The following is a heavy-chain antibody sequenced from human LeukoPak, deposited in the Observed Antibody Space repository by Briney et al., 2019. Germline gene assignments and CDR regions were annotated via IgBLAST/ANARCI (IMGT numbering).Heavy chain of an antibody. D-gene: IGHD1-26*01. J-gene: IGHJ3*02. CDR1: GYTFTSYD. CDR3: ASMGATDAFDI. V-gene: IGHV1-8*01. Sequence: ASVKVSCKASGYTFTSYDTNWVRQATGQGLEWMGWMNPNSGNTGYAQKFQGRVTMTRNTSISTAYMELSSLRSEDTAVYYCASMGATDAFDIWGQGTMVTVSS. CDR2: MNPNSGNT.